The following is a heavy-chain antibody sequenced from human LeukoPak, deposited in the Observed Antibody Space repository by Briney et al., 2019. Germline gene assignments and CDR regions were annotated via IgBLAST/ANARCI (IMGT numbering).Heavy chain of an antibody. D-gene: IGHD1-26*01. J-gene: IGHJ4*02. CDR3: ARGLGRGSYFSFFDY. Sequence: PGGSLRLSCAASGFTFSSYSMNWVRQAPGKGLEWVSSISSSSSYIYYADSVKGRFTISRDNAKNSLYLQMNSLRGEDTAVYYCARGLGRGSYFSFFDYWGQGTLVTVSS. CDR1: GFTFSSYS. V-gene: IGHV3-21*01. CDR2: ISSSSSYI.